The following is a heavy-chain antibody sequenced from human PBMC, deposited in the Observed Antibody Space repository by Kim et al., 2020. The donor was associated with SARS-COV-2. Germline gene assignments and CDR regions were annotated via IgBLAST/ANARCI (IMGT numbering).Heavy chain of an antibody. J-gene: IGHJ4*02. CDR3: ARGPKPYSSSWYRFDY. Sequence: GGSLRLSCAASGFTFSSYDMHWVRQATGKGLEWVSAIGTAGDTYYPGSVKGRFTISRENAKNSLYLQMNSLRAGDTAVYYCARGPKPYSSSWYRFDYWGQGTLVTVSS. D-gene: IGHD6-13*01. CDR1: GFTFSSYD. CDR2: IGTAGDT. V-gene: IGHV3-13*04.